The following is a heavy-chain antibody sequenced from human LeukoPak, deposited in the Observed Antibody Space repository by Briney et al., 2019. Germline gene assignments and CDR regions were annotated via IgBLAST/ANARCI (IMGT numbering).Heavy chain of an antibody. Sequence: GGSLRLSCAASGFTFSSYAMHWVRQAPGKGLEWVAVISYDGSNKYYADSVKGRFTISRDNSKNTLYLQMNSLRTEDTAVYYCARQEYGDYYYYYYGMDVWGQGTTVTVSS. CDR2: ISYDGSNK. CDR1: GFTFSSYA. V-gene: IGHV3-30-3*01. CDR3: ARQEYGDYYYYYYGMDV. J-gene: IGHJ6*02. D-gene: IGHD4-17*01.